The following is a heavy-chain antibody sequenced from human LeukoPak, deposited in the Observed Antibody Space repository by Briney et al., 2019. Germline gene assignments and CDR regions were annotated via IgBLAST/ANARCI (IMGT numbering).Heavy chain of an antibody. J-gene: IGHJ5*02. Sequence: PSETLSLTCTVSGGSISSGGYYWSWIRQPAGKGLEWIGRIYSSGSTNYNPSLKSRVTISLDTSKNQFSLKLSSVTAADTAVYYCARAYSSSWYFNWFDPWGQGTLVTVSS. CDR2: IYSSGST. CDR3: ARAYSSSWYFNWFDP. CDR1: GGSISSGGYY. D-gene: IGHD6-13*01. V-gene: IGHV4-61*02.